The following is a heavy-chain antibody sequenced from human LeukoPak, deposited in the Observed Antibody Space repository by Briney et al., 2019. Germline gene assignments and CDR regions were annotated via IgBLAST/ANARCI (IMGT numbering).Heavy chain of an antibody. CDR2: IYYSGST. CDR3: ARESCSSTSCSNCFDP. CDR1: GGSISSSSYY. D-gene: IGHD2-2*01. J-gene: IGHJ5*02. V-gene: IGHV4-39*02. Sequence: SETLSLTYTVSGGSISSSSYYWGWIRQPPGKGLEWIGSIYYSGSTYYNPSLKSRVTISVDTSKNQFSLKLSSVTAADTAVYYCARESCSSTSCSNCFDPWGQGTLVTVSS.